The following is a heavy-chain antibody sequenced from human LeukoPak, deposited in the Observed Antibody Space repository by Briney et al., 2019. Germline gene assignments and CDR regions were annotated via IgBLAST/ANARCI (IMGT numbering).Heavy chain of an antibody. Sequence: GGSLRLSCAASGFTFSSYSMNWVRQAPGKGPEWVSSISSSSSYIYYADSVKGRFTISRDNAKNSLYLQMNSLRAEDTAVYYCARDLTLFGVVDNCFDPWGQGTLVTVSS. CDR2: ISSSSSYI. CDR3: ARDLTLFGVVDNCFDP. V-gene: IGHV3-21*01. D-gene: IGHD3-3*01. CDR1: GFTFSSYS. J-gene: IGHJ5*02.